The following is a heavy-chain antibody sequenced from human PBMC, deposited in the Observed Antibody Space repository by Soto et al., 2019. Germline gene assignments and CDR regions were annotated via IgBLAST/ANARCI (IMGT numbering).Heavy chain of an antibody. CDR3: ARHAAHDSVWGKSDGSDY. CDR1: GGSISSNSYY. J-gene: IGHJ4*02. D-gene: IGHD3-16*01. CDR2: MYYSGAT. Sequence: QLQLQESGPGLVKPSETLSLACTVSGGSISSNSYYWDWIRQPPGKGLEWIGSMYYSGATYHNPSLQSRVTISVDTSKNQFSLHLSSVTAADTAVYYCARHAAHDSVWGKSDGSDYWGQGTLVTVSS. V-gene: IGHV4-39*01.